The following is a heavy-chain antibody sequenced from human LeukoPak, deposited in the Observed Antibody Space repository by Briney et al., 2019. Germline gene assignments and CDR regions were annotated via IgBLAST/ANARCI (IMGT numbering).Heavy chain of an antibody. CDR3: ARDHYGWFDP. V-gene: IGHV3-33*01. D-gene: IGHD4-17*01. CDR2: IWYDGSNK. J-gene: IGHJ5*02. CDR1: GFTFSSYG. Sequence: GRSLRLSCAASGFTFSSYGMHWVRQAPGKGLEWVGVIWYDGSNKYYADSVKGPFTNSRDNSKHTLYLQMNSLRAEATAVYYCARDHYGWFDPWGQGTLVTVSS.